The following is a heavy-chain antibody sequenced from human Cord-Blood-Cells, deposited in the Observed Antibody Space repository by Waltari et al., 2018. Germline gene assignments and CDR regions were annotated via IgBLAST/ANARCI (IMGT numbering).Heavy chain of an antibody. CDR2: INPNSGGT. Sequence: QVQLVQSGAEVKKSGASVKVSCKASGYTFTGYYMHWVRQAPGQGLEWMGRINPNSGGTNYAQKFQGRVTMTRHTSISTAYMELSRLRSDDTAVYYCARALGVVDHDAFDIWGQGTMVTVSS. D-gene: IGHD3-3*01. CDR3: ARALGVVDHDAFDI. CDR1: GYTFTGYY. J-gene: IGHJ3*02. V-gene: IGHV1-2*06.